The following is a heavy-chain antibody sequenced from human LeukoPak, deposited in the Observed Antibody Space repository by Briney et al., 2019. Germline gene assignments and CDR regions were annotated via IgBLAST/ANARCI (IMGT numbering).Heavy chain of an antibody. CDR2: IKTKIYGGTT. D-gene: IGHD1-1*01. Sequence: GGSLRLSCATSGFPFSNYGMHWVRQAPGKGLEWVGFIKTKIYGGTTEYAASVKGRFTISRDDSRAIAYLQMNSLKTEDTAVYYCTRDHRDDWNPGYYFDYWGQGALVTVSS. J-gene: IGHJ4*02. V-gene: IGHV3-49*04. CDR1: GFPFSNYG. CDR3: TRDHRDDWNPGYYFDY.